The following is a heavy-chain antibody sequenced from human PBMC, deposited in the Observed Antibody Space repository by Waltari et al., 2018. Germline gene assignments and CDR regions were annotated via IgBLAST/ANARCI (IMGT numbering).Heavy chain of an antibody. Sequence: QVQLQQWGAGLLKPSETLSLTCAVYGGSFSGYYWSWIRQPPGKGLEWIGEINHSGSTNYNPSLKSRVTISVDTSKNQFSLKLSSVTAADKAVYYCARLAVGATPYYYYYYYMDVWGKGTTVTVSS. D-gene: IGHD1-26*01. CDR2: INHSGST. J-gene: IGHJ6*03. CDR3: ARLAVGATPYYYYYYYMDV. CDR1: GGSFSGYY. V-gene: IGHV4-34*01.